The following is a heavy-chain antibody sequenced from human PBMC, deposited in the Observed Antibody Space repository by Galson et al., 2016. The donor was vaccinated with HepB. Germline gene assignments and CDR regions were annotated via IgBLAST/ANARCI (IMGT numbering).Heavy chain of an antibody. CDR1: GFSFFTYA. V-gene: IGHV3-23*01. CDR2: MSGNAGDT. CDR3: AKDLRAYSYRGNRFSDL. J-gene: IGHJ2*01. D-gene: IGHD5-18*01. Sequence: SLRLSCAASGFSFFTYAMSWVCQAPGKGVEWVSTMSGNAGDTYYADSVKGRFTISRDNSRNTLYLQMNSLRAEDTALYFCAKDLRAYSYRGNRFSDLWGHGTLVTVSS.